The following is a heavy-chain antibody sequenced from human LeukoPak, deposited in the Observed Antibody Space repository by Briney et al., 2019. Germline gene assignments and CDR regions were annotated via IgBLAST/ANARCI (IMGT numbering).Heavy chain of an antibody. CDR2: INHSGST. CDR3: ARGTRFDP. CDR1: GGSFSGYY. V-gene: IGHV4-34*01. Sequence: SETLSLTCAVYGGSFSGYYWSWIRQHPGKGLEWIGEINHSGSTNYNPSLKSRVTISVDTSKNQFSLKLSSVTAADTAVYYCARGTRFDPWGQGTLVTVSS. J-gene: IGHJ5*02.